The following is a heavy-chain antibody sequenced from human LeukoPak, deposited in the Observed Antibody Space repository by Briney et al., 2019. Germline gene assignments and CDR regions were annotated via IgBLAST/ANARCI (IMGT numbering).Heavy chain of an antibody. V-gene: IGHV3-7*04. CDR2: IKEDGSEK. J-gene: IGHJ4*02. Sequence: GGSLRLSCAASGFTFSIYWMSWVRQAPGKGLEWVANIKEDGSEKYYVDAVKGRFTISRDNAKNSLYLQMNSLRAEDTAVYYCARYCSGGSCFDYWGQGTLVTVSS. CDR3: ARYCSGGSCFDY. CDR1: GFTFSIYW. D-gene: IGHD2-15*01.